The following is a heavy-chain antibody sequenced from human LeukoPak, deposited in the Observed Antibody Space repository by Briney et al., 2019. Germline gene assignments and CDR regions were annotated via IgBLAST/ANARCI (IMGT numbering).Heavy chain of an antibody. J-gene: IGHJ5*02. Sequence: SETLSLTCNVSGGSISSHYWNWIRQPPGQGLEWIGYISYSGTINYNASLKSRLTISIDSSKNQFSLKLRSVTAADTAVYYCARGDDYKSTLFDRWGQGTLVTVSS. CDR2: ISYSGTI. CDR1: GGSISSHY. D-gene: IGHD5-24*01. CDR3: ARGDDYKSTLFDR. V-gene: IGHV4-59*11.